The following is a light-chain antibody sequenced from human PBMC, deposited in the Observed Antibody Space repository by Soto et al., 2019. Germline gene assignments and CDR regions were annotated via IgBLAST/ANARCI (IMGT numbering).Light chain of an antibody. Sequence: EIVLTQSPATLSLSPGERATLSCRASQSVSSYLAWYQQKPGQAPRPIIHDASSRATGIPTRFSGSGSGSDFPLTISSLEPEDFAAYYCQQRSNWYPFGRGTKLEIK. CDR1: QSVSSY. J-gene: IGKJ2*01. CDR2: DAS. V-gene: IGKV3-11*01. CDR3: QQRSNWYP.